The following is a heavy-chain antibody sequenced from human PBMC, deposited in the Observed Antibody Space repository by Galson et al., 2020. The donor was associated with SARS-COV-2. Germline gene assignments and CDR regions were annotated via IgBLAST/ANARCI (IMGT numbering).Heavy chain of an antibody. CDR3: AKVLSYCRSSGCDGMDV. V-gene: IGHV5-51*01. D-gene: IGHD2-2*01. Sequence: GESLKISCKGSGYIFRSYWIGWVRQMPGKGLEWMGVIYPGDSDTRYSPSFQGQVTISADKSISTAYLQWSSLKASDSAIYYCAKVLSYCRSSGCDGMDVWGQGTTVIVSS. CDR1: GYIFRSYW. CDR2: IYPGDSDT. J-gene: IGHJ6*02.